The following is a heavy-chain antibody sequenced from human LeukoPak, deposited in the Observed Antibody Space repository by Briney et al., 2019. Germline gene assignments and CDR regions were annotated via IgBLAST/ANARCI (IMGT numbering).Heavy chain of an antibody. CDR1: GYTFTGYY. D-gene: IGHD4-17*01. V-gene: IGHV1-2*02. CDR2: INPNSGGT. CDR3: ARDLMTTVTSSPH. Sequence: ASVKVSCKASGYTFTGYYMHGVRQAPGQGLEWMGWINPNSGGTNYAQKFQGRVTMTRDTSISTAYMELSRLRSDDTAVYYCARDLMTTVTSSPHWGQGTLVTVSS. J-gene: IGHJ4*02.